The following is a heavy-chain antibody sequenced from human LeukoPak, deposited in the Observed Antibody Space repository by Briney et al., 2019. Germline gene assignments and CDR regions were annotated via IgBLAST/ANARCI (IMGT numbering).Heavy chain of an antibody. CDR2: INHSGST. D-gene: IGHD3-3*01. Sequence: SETLSLTCAVYGGSFSGYYWSWIRQPPGKGLEWIGEINHSGSTNYNPSLKSRVTISVDTSKNQFSLKLSSVTAADTAVYYCARGDFWSGFGSGLDYWGQGTLVTVSS. CDR1: GGSFSGYY. CDR3: ARGDFWSGFGSGLDY. J-gene: IGHJ4*02. V-gene: IGHV4-34*01.